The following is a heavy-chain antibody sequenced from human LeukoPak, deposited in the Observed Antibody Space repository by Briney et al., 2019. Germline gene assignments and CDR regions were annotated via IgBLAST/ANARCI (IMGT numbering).Heavy chain of an antibody. CDR2: ISYDGSNK. V-gene: IGHV3-30*01. D-gene: IGHD3-22*01. CDR1: GFTFGSYA. J-gene: IGHJ4*02. Sequence: GGSLRLSCAASGFTFGSYAMHWVRQAPGKGLEWVAVISYDGSNKYYADSVKGRFTISRDNSKNTLYLQMNSLRAEDTAVYYCARENDYYDSSGYLHWGQGTLVTVSS. CDR3: ARENDYYDSSGYLH.